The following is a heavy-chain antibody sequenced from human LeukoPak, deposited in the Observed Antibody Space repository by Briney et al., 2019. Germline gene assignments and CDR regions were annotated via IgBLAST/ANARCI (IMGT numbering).Heavy chain of an antibody. V-gene: IGHV4-38-2*02. CDR3: ARGGYSYGVDY. J-gene: IGHJ4*02. D-gene: IGHD5-18*01. Sequence: SETLSLTCTVPGYSISSGYYWAWIRQPPGKGLEWIGSIYHSGSTYYNPSLKSRVTLSVDTSKNQFSLKLSSVTAADTAVYYCARGGYSYGVDYWGQGTLVTVSS. CDR1: GYSISSGYY. CDR2: IYHSGST.